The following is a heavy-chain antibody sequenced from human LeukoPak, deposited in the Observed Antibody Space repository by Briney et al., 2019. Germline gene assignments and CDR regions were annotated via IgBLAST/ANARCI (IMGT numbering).Heavy chain of an antibody. J-gene: IGHJ5*02. CDR1: GGSISSGYHY. CDR3: ARIMRTVTTGGWFDT. Sequence: SETLFLTCTVSGGSISSGYHYWSWIRQPPGKGLEFIGYIFYSGSSYYNPSLKSRVTISVDTSKNQFSLKLNSVTAADTSVYYCARIMRTVTTGGWFDTWGQGTLVPVSS. V-gene: IGHV4-30-4*01. D-gene: IGHD4-17*01. CDR2: IFYSGSS.